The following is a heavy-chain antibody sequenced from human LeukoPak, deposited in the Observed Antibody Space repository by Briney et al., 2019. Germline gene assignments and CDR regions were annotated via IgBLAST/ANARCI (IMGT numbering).Heavy chain of an antibody. D-gene: IGHD6-13*01. CDR1: GFTFSSYA. CDR2: IYSDGYT. J-gene: IGHJ3*02. CDR3: AKRQYSSSWYNAFDI. V-gene: IGHV3-23*03. Sequence: GGSLRLSCAASGFTFSSYAMSWLRQAPGKGLEWVSVIYSDGYTYYADSVKGRFTVSRDNSKNTLFLQMNSLRAEDTAVYYCAKRQYSSSWYNAFDIWGQGTMVTVSS.